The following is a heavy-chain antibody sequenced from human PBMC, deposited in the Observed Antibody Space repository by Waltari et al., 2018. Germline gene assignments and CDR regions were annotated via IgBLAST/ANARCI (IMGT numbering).Heavy chain of an antibody. V-gene: IGHV4-39*01. CDR3: VRHARTTSGGKHFDH. D-gene: IGHD2-15*01. Sequence: QLQLQESGPGLVKASETLSLTCTVPGDSISSSSYYWGWVRQPPGKGLEWIGNMYYSGSTYYNPSLKSRVTISGDTSKSQFSLKLSSVTAEDTSMYYCVRHARTTSGGKHFDHWGQGMLVTVSP. J-gene: IGHJ4*02. CDR2: MYYSGST. CDR1: GDSISSSSYY.